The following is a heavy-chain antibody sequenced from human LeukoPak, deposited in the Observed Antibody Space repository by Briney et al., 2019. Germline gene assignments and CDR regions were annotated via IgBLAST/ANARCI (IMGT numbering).Heavy chain of an antibody. CDR3: ARDGHLAPRAFDI. CDR2: ISSSSSYI. V-gene: IGHV3-21*01. Sequence: PGGSLRLSCAASGFTFSSYSMNWVRQAPGKGLEWVSSISSSSSYIYYADSVKGRFTISIDNAKNSLYLQMNSLRAEDTAVYYCARDGHLAPRAFDIWGQGTMVTVSS. CDR1: GFTFSSYS. J-gene: IGHJ3*02.